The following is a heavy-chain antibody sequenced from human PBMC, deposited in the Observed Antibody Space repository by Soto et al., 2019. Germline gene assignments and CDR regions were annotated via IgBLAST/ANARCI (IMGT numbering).Heavy chain of an antibody. D-gene: IGHD3-9*01. CDR3: ARIYDTCLDP. CDR2: IDWDDDK. Sequence: SGPTLVNPTQTLTLTCTFSGFSLSTSGMRVSWIRQPPGKALEWLARIDWDDDKFYSTSLKTRLTISKDTSKSQVVLTMTNMDPVDTATYYCARIYDTCLDPWGQGTLVTVSS. CDR1: GFSLSTSGMR. J-gene: IGHJ5*02. V-gene: IGHV2-70*04.